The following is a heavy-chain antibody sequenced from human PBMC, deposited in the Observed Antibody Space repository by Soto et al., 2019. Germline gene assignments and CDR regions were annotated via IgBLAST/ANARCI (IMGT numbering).Heavy chain of an antibody. J-gene: IGHJ6*01. Sequence: SVKVSCKASGFTFTSSAVQWVRQARGQRLEWIGWIVVDSGNTNYAQKFQERVTITRDMSTSTAYMDLRSLRSEDTAVYYCAAGSGSYYSYYGMDCCGQGTKVTVCS. V-gene: IGHV1-58*01. D-gene: IGHD1-26*01. CDR2: IVVDSGNT. CDR1: GFTFTSSA. CDR3: AAGSGSYYSYYGMDC.